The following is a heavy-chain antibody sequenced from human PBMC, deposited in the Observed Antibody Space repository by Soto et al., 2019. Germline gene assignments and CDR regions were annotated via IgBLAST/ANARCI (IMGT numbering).Heavy chain of an antibody. CDR3: ATSPYYYSFDS. V-gene: IGHV3-66*01. CDR1: GFTVSSNY. CDR2: VYTVGST. Sequence: EVQLVESGGGLVQPGGSLRLSCAASGFTVSSNYMSWVRQVPGKGLEWVSIVYTVGSTYYADSVKGRFTVSRDDSKNTLYLQMNSLRAEDTAVYYCATSPYYYSFDSWGQGTLVTVSS. D-gene: IGHD3-22*01. J-gene: IGHJ4*02.